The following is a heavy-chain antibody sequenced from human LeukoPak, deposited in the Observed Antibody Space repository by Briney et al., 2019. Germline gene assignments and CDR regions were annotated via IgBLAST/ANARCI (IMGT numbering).Heavy chain of an antibody. CDR3: ARGGGYYDSSGYYRIDY. V-gene: IGHV1-18*01. Sequence: ASVKVSCKASGYTFTSYGIRWVRQAPGQGLEWMGWISAYNGNTNYAQKLQGRVTMTTDTSTTTAYMELRSLRSDDTAVYYRARGGGYYDSSGYYRIDYWGQGTLVTVSS. CDR1: GYTFTSYG. D-gene: IGHD3-22*01. J-gene: IGHJ4*02. CDR2: ISAYNGNT.